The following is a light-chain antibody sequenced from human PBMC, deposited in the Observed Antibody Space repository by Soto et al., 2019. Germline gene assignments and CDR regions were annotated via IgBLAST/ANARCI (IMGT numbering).Light chain of an antibody. J-gene: IGKJ1*01. CDR1: QSVISY. CDR2: DAX. CDR3: QQRSNWPWT. Sequence: EIVLTQSPATLSLSPGERATLSCRASQSVISYLAWYXXKPVQAPRLLIYDAXNRATGIPARFSGSGSGTDFTLTISSLEPEDFAVYYCQQRSNWPWTFGQGTKVDIK. V-gene: IGKV3-11*01.